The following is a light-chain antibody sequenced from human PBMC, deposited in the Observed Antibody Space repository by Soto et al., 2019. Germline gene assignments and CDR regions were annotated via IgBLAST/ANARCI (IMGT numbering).Light chain of an antibody. CDR1: QSVSSN. Sequence: EIVMTQSPATLSVSPGEKATLSCRASQSVSSNFAWYQHKPGQAPRLLIYGASTRATGIPARFSGSGSGTESTLTISRLQSEDFAVYYCQQYTTWYTFGQGTKLEI. J-gene: IGKJ2*01. CDR3: QQYTTWYT. V-gene: IGKV3-15*01. CDR2: GAS.